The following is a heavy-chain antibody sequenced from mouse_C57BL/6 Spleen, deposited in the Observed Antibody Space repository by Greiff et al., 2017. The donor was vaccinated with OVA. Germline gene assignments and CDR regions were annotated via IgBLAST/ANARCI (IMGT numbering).Heavy chain of an antibody. V-gene: IGHV1-53*01. D-gene: IGHD1-1*01. CDR1: GYTFTSYW. Sequence: QVQLKQPGTELVKPGASVKLSCKASGYTFTSYWMHWVKQRPGQGLEWIGNINPSNGGTNYNEKFKSKATLTVDKSSSTAYMQLSSLTSEDSAVYYCARLGGSRGHWYFDVWGTGTTVTVSS. CDR3: ARLGGSRGHWYFDV. J-gene: IGHJ1*03. CDR2: INPSNGGT.